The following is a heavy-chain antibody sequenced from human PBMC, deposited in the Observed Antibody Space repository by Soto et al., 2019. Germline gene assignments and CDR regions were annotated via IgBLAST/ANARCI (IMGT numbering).Heavy chain of an antibody. V-gene: IGHV3-30*04. J-gene: IGHJ4*02. CDR3: ARTRNGGVADYFDS. CDR2: ISRDGSYI. CDR1: GFTFGRHA. Sequence: GGSLRLSCAASGFTFGRHAIHWVRLTPGRGLEWVLAISRDGSYIYYTHSVKGRFTVSRDNSKNTVFVQMNRLIPHDTPLYLCARTRNGGVADYFDSWGPGTRLTVSS. D-gene: IGHD3-3*01.